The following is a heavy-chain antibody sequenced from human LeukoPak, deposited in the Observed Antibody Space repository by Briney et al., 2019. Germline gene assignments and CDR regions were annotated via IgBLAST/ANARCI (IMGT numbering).Heavy chain of an antibody. CDR2: IYYSGST. CDR1: GGSISSYY. Sequence: PSETLSLTCTVSGGSISSYYWSWLRQPPGKGLEWIGYIYYSGSTNYNPSLKSRVTISVDTSKNQFSLKLSSVTAADTAVYYCARLDDSSGYYPYYFDYWGQGTLVTVSS. J-gene: IGHJ4*02. V-gene: IGHV4-59*08. D-gene: IGHD3-22*01. CDR3: ARLDDSSGYYPYYFDY.